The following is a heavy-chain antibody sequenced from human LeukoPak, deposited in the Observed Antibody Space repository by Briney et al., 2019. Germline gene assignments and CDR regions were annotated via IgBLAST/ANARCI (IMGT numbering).Heavy chain of an antibody. D-gene: IGHD1-26*01. Sequence: GGSLRLSCAASGFPLSNHWMTWVRQSPGKGLEWVATITQGGTDKFYVDSVKGRFTISGDSAKNSLYLQMNSLRAEDTAVYYCARDPFELWGQGTLVTLSS. J-gene: IGHJ4*02. V-gene: IGHV3-7*01. CDR1: GFPLSNHW. CDR3: ARDPFEL. CDR2: ITQGGTDK.